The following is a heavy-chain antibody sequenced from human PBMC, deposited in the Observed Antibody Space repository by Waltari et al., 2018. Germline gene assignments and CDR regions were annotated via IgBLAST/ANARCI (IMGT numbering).Heavy chain of an antibody. CDR3: AKVGEYGGHYHFDY. V-gene: IGHV3-23*03. J-gene: IGHJ4*02. Sequence: EVQLLESGGGLVQPGGSLRLSCAAFGFTFSNYAMSGVRQAPGEGLEWVSIFYSGGSTYYADSVKGRFTISRDNSKNTVYLQMNSLRAEDTAIYYCAKVGEYGGHYHFDYWGQGALVTVSS. CDR1: GFTFSNYA. CDR2: FYSGGST. D-gene: IGHD2-21*02.